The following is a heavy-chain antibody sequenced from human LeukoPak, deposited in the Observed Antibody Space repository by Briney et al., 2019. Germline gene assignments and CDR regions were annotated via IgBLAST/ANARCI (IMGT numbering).Heavy chain of an antibody. D-gene: IGHD1-20*01. V-gene: IGHV3-30-3*01. J-gene: IGHJ4*02. CDR3: ARENNWNPFDY. CDR2: ISYDGSNK. Sequence: GGSLRLSCAASGFTFRDYTMHWVRQAPGKGLEWVAVISYDGSNKYYADSVKGRFTISRDNSKNTLYLQMNSLRAEDTAVYYCARENNWNPFDYWGQGTLVTVSS. CDR1: GFTFRDYT.